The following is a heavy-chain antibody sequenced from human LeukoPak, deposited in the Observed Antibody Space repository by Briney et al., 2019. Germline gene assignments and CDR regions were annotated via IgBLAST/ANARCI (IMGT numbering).Heavy chain of an antibody. Sequence: PGGSLRLSCAASGFAVSSNYMSWVRQAPGKGLEWVSAISGSGGSTYYADSVKGRFTISRDNSKNTLYLQMNSLRAEDTAVYYCAKDNLLRPIDYWGQGTLVTVSS. CDR1: GFAVSSNY. J-gene: IGHJ4*02. V-gene: IGHV3-23*01. CDR2: ISGSGGST. D-gene: IGHD5-12*01. CDR3: AKDNLLRPIDY.